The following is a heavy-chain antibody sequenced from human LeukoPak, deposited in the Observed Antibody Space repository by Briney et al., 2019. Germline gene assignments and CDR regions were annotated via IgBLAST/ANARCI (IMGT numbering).Heavy chain of an antibody. J-gene: IGHJ3*02. Sequence: GGSLRLSCAASGFTVSSNYMSWVRQAPGKGLEWGSVIYSSGSTYYADSVKGRFTISRDNSKNTLYLQMNSLRAEDTAVYYCAREYRGSRRSDAFDIRGQGTMVTVSS. CDR2: IYSSGST. CDR1: GFTVSSNY. CDR3: AREYRGSRRSDAFDI. D-gene: IGHD3-10*01. V-gene: IGHV3-53*01.